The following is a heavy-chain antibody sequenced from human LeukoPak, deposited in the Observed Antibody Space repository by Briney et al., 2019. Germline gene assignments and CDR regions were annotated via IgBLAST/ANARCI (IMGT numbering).Heavy chain of an antibody. CDR1: GFTFDNYA. CDR3: AKVKRPRGYCSMTTCSYFDC. CDR2: ISWNSGSI. V-gene: IGHV3-9*01. Sequence: PGRSLRLSCAASGFTFDNYATHWVRQPPGKGLEWVSGISWNSGSIDYADSVKGRFTISRDNAKNSLYLQMNSLRAEDTALYYCAKVKRPRGYCSMTTCSYFDCWGQGTLVTVSS. J-gene: IGHJ4*02. D-gene: IGHD2-2*01.